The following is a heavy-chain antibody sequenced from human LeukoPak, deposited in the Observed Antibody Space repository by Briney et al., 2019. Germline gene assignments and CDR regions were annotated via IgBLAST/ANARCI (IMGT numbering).Heavy chain of an antibody. CDR2: INSGGST. CDR1: GFMFSSNW. Sequence: GGSLRLSCAASGFMFSSNWMSWVRQAPGKGLEWVSVINSGGSTYYADSVKGRFTISRDNSKNTLSLQMNSLRAEDTAVYYCARDRPFDYWGQGTLVTVSS. J-gene: IGHJ4*02. CDR3: ARDRPFDY. V-gene: IGHV3-53*01.